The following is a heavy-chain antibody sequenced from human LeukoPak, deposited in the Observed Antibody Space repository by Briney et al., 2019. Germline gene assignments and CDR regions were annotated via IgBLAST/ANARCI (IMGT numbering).Heavy chain of an antibody. J-gene: IGHJ4*02. CDR2: IYSSGDT. V-gene: IGHV4-61*01. CDR1: GGSVTSGTYD. Sequence: PSETLSLTCTVSGGSVTSGTYDWNWIRQPPGKALEWIGRIYSSGDTNYNASLKSRLSISLDTSKNQFSLNLHSVTAADTAVYYCARQSAYWGQGTLVTVSS. CDR3: ARQSAY.